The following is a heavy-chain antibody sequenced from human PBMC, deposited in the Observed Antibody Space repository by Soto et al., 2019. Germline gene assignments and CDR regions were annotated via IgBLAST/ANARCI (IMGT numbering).Heavy chain of an antibody. Sequence: SETLSLTCTVSGGSISSSSYYWGWIRQPPGKGLEWIGSIYYSGSTYYNPSLKSRVTISVDTSKNQFSLKLSSVTAADTAVYYCARFTYYYDSSGYHYFDYWGQGTLVTAPQ. CDR3: ARFTYYYDSSGYHYFDY. CDR2: IYYSGST. V-gene: IGHV4-39*01. CDR1: GGSISSSSYY. D-gene: IGHD3-22*01. J-gene: IGHJ4*02.